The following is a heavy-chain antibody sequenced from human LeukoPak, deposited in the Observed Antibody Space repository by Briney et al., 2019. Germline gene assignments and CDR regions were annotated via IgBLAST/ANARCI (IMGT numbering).Heavy chain of an antibody. CDR3: ARGGYCSSTSCYTENWFDP. J-gene: IGHJ5*02. Sequence: GASVKVSCKASGYIFTNYGISWVRQAPGQGLEYMGWISAYNGNTDYAQKLQGRVTMTRNTSISTAYMELSSLRSEDTAVYYCARGGYCSSTSCYTENWFDPWGQGTLVTVSS. CDR1: GYIFTNYG. V-gene: IGHV1-18*01. D-gene: IGHD2-2*02. CDR2: ISAYNGNT.